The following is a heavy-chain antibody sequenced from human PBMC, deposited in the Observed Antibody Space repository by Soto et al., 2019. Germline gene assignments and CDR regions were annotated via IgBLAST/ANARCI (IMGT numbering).Heavy chain of an antibody. CDR1: GFTFSSYS. CDR2: ISSSSSYI. D-gene: IGHD3-22*01. Sequence: EVQLVESGGGLVKPGGSLRLSCAASGFTFSSYSMNWVRQAPGKGLEWVSSISSSSSYIYYADSVKGRFTFSRDNAKNSLYLQMNSLRAEDTAVYYCARSPYYYDSSGSGRAFDIWGQGTMVTVSS. V-gene: IGHV3-21*01. J-gene: IGHJ3*02. CDR3: ARSPYYYDSSGSGRAFDI.